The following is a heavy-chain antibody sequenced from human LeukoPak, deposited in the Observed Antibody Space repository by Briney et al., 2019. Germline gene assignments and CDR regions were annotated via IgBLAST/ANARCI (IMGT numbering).Heavy chain of an antibody. D-gene: IGHD1-26*01. J-gene: IGHJ6*03. CDR1: GFNFNTYW. Sequence: GGSLRLSCAASGFNFNTYWMTWVRQAPGKGLEWVSYISSSSYISYADSVKGRFTISRDNAKNSLYLQMNSLRAEDTAVYYCASSVGATDYYYYMDVWGKGTTVTVSS. V-gene: IGHV3-21*01. CDR2: ISSSSYI. CDR3: ASSVGATDYYYYMDV.